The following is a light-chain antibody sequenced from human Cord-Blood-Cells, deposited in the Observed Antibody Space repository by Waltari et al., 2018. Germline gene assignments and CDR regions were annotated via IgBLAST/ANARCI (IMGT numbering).Light chain of an antibody. J-gene: IGKJ4*01. CDR3: QHYDNLPLT. CDR1: QDISNY. V-gene: IGKV1-33*01. Sequence: DIQMTQSPSSLSASVGDRVTITCQASQDISNYLNWYQQKPGKAPKLLIYDASNLETGVPSRFSGSGSGTDFTFTISSLHPEDIATYYCQHYDNLPLTFGGGTKVEIK. CDR2: DAS.